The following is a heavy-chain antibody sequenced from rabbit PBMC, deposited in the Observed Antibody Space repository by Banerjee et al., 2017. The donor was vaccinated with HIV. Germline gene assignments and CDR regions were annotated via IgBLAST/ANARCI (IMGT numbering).Heavy chain of an antibody. D-gene: IGHD1-1*01. J-gene: IGHJ4*01. V-gene: IGHV1S21*01. CDR1: GFDFSRYG. CDR3: ARDNSSSGGYAFDL. CDR2: ITYDGRT. Sequence: EQLVESGGGLVQPGGSLKLSCKASGFDFSRYGVSWVRQAPGKGLEYIGYITYDGRTYYASWVKGRFTISRTSSTTVALQMTSLTAADTATYFCARDNSSSGGYAFDLWGPGTLVTVS.